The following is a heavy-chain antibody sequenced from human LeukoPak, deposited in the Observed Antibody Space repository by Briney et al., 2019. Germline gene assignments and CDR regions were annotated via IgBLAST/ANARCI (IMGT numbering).Heavy chain of an antibody. V-gene: IGHV1-69*05. J-gene: IGHJ3*02. CDR3: ARPSWEDAFDI. CDR2: IIPIFGTA. D-gene: IGHD1-26*01. CDR1: GGTFSSYA. Sequence: SVKVSCKASGGTFSSYAISWVRQAPGQGLEWMGGIIPIFGTANYAQKLQGRVTMTTDTSTSTAYMELRSLRSDDTAVYYCARPSWEDAFDIWGQGTMVTVSS.